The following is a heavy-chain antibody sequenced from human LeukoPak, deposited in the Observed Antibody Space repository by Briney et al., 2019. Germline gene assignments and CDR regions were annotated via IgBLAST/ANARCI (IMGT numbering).Heavy chain of an antibody. CDR1: GFDFRNYY. J-gene: IGHJ4*02. Sequence: GGSVRLSCEASGFDFRNYYMSWVRQAPGKGLEWLANIKYDGTYTNYKDSVKGRPTLSRDNAKNSVYLQMNSLRAEDTAVYYCTRDEGATVATYRFDFWGRGTLVTVSS. V-gene: IGHV3-7*01. CDR3: TRDEGATVATYRFDF. D-gene: IGHD4-23*01. CDR2: IKYDGTYT.